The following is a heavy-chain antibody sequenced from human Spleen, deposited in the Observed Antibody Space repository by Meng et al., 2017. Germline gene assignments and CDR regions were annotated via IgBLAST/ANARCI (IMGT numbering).Heavy chain of an antibody. Sequence: SETLSLTCVVSGGSFSDYYWSWIRQPPGKGLEWIGEINHSGSTNYNPSLESRATISVDTSQNNLSLKLSSMIEADTAVYFCARDRSSSWSQPRSFDYWGQGILVTVSS. CDR3: ARDRSSSWSQPRSFDY. CDR1: GGSFSDYY. D-gene: IGHD6-13*01. CDR2: INHSGST. V-gene: IGHV4-34*01. J-gene: IGHJ4*02.